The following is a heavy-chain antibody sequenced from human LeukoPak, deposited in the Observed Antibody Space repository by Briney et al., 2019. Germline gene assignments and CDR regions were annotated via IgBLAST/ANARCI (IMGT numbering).Heavy chain of an antibody. CDR2: INPNSGGT. Sequence: ASAKVSCKASGYTFTGYYMHWVRQAPGQGLEWMGWINPNSGGTNYAQKFQGRVTMTRDTSISTAYMELSRLRSDDTAVYYCARDFAYRAANPFAFDIWGQGTMVTVSS. V-gene: IGHV1-2*02. CDR1: GYTFTGYY. CDR3: ARDFAYRAANPFAFDI. J-gene: IGHJ3*02. D-gene: IGHD1-26*01.